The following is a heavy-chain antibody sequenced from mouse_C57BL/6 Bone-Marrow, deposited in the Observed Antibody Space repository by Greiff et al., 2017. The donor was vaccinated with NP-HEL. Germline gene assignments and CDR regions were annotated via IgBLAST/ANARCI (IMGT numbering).Heavy chain of an antibody. CDR2: IYPGDGDT. CDR1: GYAFSSYW. J-gene: IGHJ3*01. V-gene: IGHV1-80*01. D-gene: IGHD2-5*01. Sequence: QVQLQQSGAELVKPGASVKISCKASGYAFSSYWMNWVKQRPGKGLEWIGQIYPGDGDTNYNGKFKGKATLTADKSSSTAYMQLSSLTSEDSAVYFCARGYYSNSWFAYWGQGTLVTVSA. CDR3: ARGYYSNSWFAY.